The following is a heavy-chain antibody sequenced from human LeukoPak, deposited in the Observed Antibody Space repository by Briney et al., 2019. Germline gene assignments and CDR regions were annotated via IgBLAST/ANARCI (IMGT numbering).Heavy chain of an antibody. D-gene: IGHD3-22*01. CDR2: ISYDGSNK. CDR3: ARDRLGYYYDSSGYRRWFDP. J-gene: IGHJ5*02. V-gene: IGHV3-30-3*01. Sequence: GGSLRLSCAASGFTFSSYAMHWVRQAPGKGLEWVAVISYDGSNKYYADSVKGRFTISRDNSKNTLYLQMNSLRAEDTAVYYCARDRLGYYYDSSGYRRWFDPWGQGTLVTVSS. CDR1: GFTFSSYA.